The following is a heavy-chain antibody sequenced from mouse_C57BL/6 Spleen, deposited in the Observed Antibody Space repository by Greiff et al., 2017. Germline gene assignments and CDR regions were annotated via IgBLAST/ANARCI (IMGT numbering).Heavy chain of an antibody. D-gene: IGHD2-3*01. V-gene: IGHV1-55*01. CDR1: GYTFTSSW. CDR2: IYPGSGST. J-gene: IGHJ2*01. CDR3: ASGDDCCYADY. Sequence: QVPLQQPGAELVKPGASVKMSCKASGYTFTSSWITWVKQRPGQGLEWIGDIYPGSGSTNYNEKFKSKATLTVNTSSSTAYMQLSSLTSVDSAVYYCASGDDCCYADYWGQGTTLTVSS.